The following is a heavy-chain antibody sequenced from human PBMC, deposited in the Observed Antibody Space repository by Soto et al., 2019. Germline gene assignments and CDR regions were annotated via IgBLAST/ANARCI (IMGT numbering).Heavy chain of an antibody. J-gene: IGHJ4*01. CDR3: ARGTVGYNWNYDLWF. CDR2: IIPIFGTA. V-gene: IGHV1-69*01. CDR1: GGTFSSYA. D-gene: IGHD1-7*01. Sequence: QVQLVQSGAEVKKPGSSVKVSCKASGGTFSSYAISWVRQAPGQGLEWMGGIIPIFGTANYAQKFQGRVTITADESTSTAYMQLSSLRSEDTAVYYWARGTVGYNWNYDLWFWGHVTLVTVSS.